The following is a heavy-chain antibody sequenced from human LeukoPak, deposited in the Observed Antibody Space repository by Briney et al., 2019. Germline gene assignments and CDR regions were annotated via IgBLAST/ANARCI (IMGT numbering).Heavy chain of an antibody. V-gene: IGHV4-34*01. J-gene: IGHJ3*02. CDR1: GGSFSGYY. Sequence: SETLSLTCAVYGGSFSGYYWSWIRQPPGKGLEWIGEINHSGSTNYNPSLKSRVTISVDTSKNQFSLKLSSVTAADTAVYYCARADRDGYIYAFDIWGQGTMVTVSS. CDR2: INHSGST. CDR3: ARADRDGYIYAFDI. D-gene: IGHD5-24*01.